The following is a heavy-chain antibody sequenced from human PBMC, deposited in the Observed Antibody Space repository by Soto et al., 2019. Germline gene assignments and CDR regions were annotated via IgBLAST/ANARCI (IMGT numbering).Heavy chain of an antibody. Sequence: GGSLRLSCAASGFSFSSYGMSWVRQAPGKGLEWVSAISGFGDSTYYADSVKGRLTISRDNSKNTLFLQMNSLRAEDTAVYYCAKERATTTAFDYWGQGALVTVSS. CDR2: ISGFGDST. CDR1: GFSFSSYG. D-gene: IGHD4-17*01. V-gene: IGHV3-23*01. CDR3: AKERATTTAFDY. J-gene: IGHJ4*02.